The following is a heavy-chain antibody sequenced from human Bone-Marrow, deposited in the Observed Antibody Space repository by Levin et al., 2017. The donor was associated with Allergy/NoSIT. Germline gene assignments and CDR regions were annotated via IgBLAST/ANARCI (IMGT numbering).Heavy chain of an antibody. D-gene: IGHD2-2*01. CDR2: ISYDGSNK. Sequence: GESLKISCAASGFTFSSSAMHWVRQAPGKGLEWVAVISYDGSNKYYADSVKGRFTISRDNSKNTLFLQMNSLRAEDTAVYYCARARCSSTSCPFDYWGQGTLVTVSS. J-gene: IGHJ4*02. V-gene: IGHV3-30-3*01. CDR3: ARARCSSTSCPFDY. CDR1: GFTFSSSA.